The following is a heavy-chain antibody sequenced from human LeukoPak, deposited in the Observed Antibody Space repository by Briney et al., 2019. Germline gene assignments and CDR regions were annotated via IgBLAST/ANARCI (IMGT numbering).Heavy chain of an antibody. CDR2: ISTSSSYI. CDR3: AFSGIWIYYFDY. D-gene: IGHD3-10*01. CDR1: GFTFSSYS. V-gene: IGHV3-21*01. Sequence: NAGGSLRLSCAASGFTFSSYSMTWVRQAPGKGLEWVSSISTSSSYIYYADSVKGRFTISRDNAKNSLYLQMNSLRAEDTAVYYCAFSGIWIYYFDYWGQGTLVTVSS. J-gene: IGHJ4*02.